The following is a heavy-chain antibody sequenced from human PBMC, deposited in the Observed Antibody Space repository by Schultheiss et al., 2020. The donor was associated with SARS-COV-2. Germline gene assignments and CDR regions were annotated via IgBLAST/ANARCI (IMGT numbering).Heavy chain of an antibody. CDR3: ANRGQIGEPGTFDY. V-gene: IGHV3-23*01. CDR1: GFTFSSYA. J-gene: IGHJ4*02. Sequence: GGSLRLTCAVSGFTFSSYAMSWVRQAPGKGLEWVSAISGSGGSTYYADSVKGRFTISRDNSKNTLYLQMNSLRAEDTVVYYCANRGQIGEPGTFDYWGQGTLVTVSS. D-gene: IGHD3-10*01. CDR2: ISGSGGST.